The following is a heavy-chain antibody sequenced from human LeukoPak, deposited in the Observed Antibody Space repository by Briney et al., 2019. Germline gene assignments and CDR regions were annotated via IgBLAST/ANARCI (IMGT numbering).Heavy chain of an antibody. D-gene: IGHD1-26*01. J-gene: IGHJ4*02. CDR1: GGSISNYY. CDR3: ARHRVSESYTGYFDS. CDR2: IYYSGST. V-gene: IGHV4-59*08. Sequence: SETLSLTCIVSGGSISNYYWSWIRQPPGKGLEWIGYIYYSGSTNHSPSLKSRITISVDTSKNQFSLKLSSVTAADTAVYYCARHRVSESYTGYFDSWGQGTLVTVSS.